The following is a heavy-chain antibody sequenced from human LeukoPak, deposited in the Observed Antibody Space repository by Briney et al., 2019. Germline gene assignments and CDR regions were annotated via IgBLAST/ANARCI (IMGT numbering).Heavy chain of an antibody. CDR1: GGSFSGYY. D-gene: IGHD3-3*01. CDR2: INHSGST. J-gene: IGHJ6*02. CDR3: ARTYYDFWSGYEYYYYGMDV. Sequence: PSETLSLTCAVYGGSFSGYYWSWIRQPPGKGLEWIGEINHSGSTNYNPSLKSRVTISVDTSKNQFSLKLSSVTAADTAVYYCARTYYDFWSGYEYYYYGMDVWGQGTTVTVSS. V-gene: IGHV4-34*01.